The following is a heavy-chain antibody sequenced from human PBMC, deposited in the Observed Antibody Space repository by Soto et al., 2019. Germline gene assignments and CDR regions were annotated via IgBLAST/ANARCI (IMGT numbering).Heavy chain of an antibody. CDR3: ARAGDILTGYYEDFDY. V-gene: IGHV3-33*01. Sequence: GGSLRLSCAASGFTFSSYGMHWVRQAPGKGLEWVAVIWYDGSNKYYADSVKGRFTISRDNSKNTLYLQMNSLRAEDTAVYYCARAGDILTGYYEDFDYWGQGTLVTVSS. J-gene: IGHJ4*02. D-gene: IGHD3-9*01. CDR1: GFTFSSYG. CDR2: IWYDGSNK.